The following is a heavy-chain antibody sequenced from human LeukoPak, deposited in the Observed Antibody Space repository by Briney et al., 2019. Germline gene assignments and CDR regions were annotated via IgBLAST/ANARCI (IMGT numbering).Heavy chain of an antibody. J-gene: IGHJ3*02. CDR1: GFTFSRYG. CDR3: AKDRCSSSTCREAFEI. Sequence: QTGGSLRLSCAVSGFTFSRYGMHWIRQAPGKGMEWVAFIWYDGKNDQEYAESVKGRFTISRDNSKNTLYLQMNSLRTEDTAMYYCAKDRCSSSTCREAFEIWGQGTLVTVSS. D-gene: IGHD2-2*01. CDR2: IWYDGKNDQ. V-gene: IGHV3-30*02.